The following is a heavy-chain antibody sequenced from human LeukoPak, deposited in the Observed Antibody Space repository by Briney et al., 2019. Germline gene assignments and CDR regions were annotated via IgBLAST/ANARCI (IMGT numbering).Heavy chain of an antibody. J-gene: IGHJ4*02. Sequence: GGSLRLSCAASGFTVSSNYMSWVRQAPGKGLEWVSVIYSGGSTYYADSVRGRFTISRDNSKNTLYLQMNSLRAEDTAVYYCAGRFNVGYGGNGPLDYWGQGTLVTVSS. V-gene: IGHV3-66*01. CDR2: IYSGGST. CDR1: GFTVSSNY. D-gene: IGHD4-23*01. CDR3: AGRFNVGYGGNGPLDY.